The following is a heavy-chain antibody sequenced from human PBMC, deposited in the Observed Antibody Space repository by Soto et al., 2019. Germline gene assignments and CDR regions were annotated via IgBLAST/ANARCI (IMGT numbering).Heavy chain of an antibody. V-gene: IGHV5-51*01. CDR2: IYPGDSDT. Sequence: GESLQTSSKVFGYSIASHWIGGISNMPGKGLEWMGIIYPGDSDTRYSPSFQGQVTISADKSISTAYLQWSSLKASDTAMYYCARREISSVGIQYYYYSGMDVSGQGTSVTVSS. J-gene: IGHJ6*02. CDR1: GYSIASHW. CDR3: ARREISSVGIQYYYYSGMDV. D-gene: IGHD3-3*02.